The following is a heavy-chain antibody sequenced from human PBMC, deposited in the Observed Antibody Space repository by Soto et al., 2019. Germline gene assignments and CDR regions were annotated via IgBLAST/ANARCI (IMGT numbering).Heavy chain of an antibody. CDR1: GYTITTYF. J-gene: IGHJ4*02. Sequence: QVQLVQSGAEVKKPGASVRVSCKASGYTITTYFMQWVRQAPGQGLEWVGIINPNDGTTSYAQKFQGRVTMTRDTSTNPVYMDLSSLRSDTAVYYCETSLQLRKGWAFDYWGQGTLVTVSS. CDR2: INPNDGTT. CDR3: ETSLQLRKGWAFDY. D-gene: IGHD3-3*01. V-gene: IGHV1-46*01.